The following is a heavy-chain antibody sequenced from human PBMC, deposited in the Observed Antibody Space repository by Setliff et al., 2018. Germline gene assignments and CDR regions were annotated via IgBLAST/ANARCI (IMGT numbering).Heavy chain of an antibody. CDR1: GQPFSDYY. D-gene: IGHD2-2*02. J-gene: IGHJ6*02. CDR3: ARDRQYCSSPTCYSSYFYYYGMDV. Sequence: PSETLSLTCAIYGQPFSDYYWSWVRQPPGKGLEWIGEIYHSGSTNYSPSLKSRVTISVDTSKNQFSLKLSSVTAADTAVYYCARDRQYCSSPTCYSSYFYYYGMDVWGQGTTVTVSS. V-gene: IGHV4-34*01. CDR2: IYHSGST.